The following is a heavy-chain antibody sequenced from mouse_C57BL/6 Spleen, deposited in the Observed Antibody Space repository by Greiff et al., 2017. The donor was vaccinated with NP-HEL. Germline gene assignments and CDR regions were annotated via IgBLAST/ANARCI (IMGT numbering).Heavy chain of an antibody. CDR2: INPSSGYT. V-gene: IGHV1-4*01. J-gene: IGHJ1*03. CDR3: ARDRAGTTTVVEGYFDV. D-gene: IGHD1-1*01. CDR1: GYTFTSYT. Sequence: QVQLQQSGAELARPGASVKMSCKASGYTFTSYTMHWVKQRPGQGLEWIGYINPSSGYTKYNQQFKDKATLTADKSSSTAYMQLSSLTSEDSAVYYCARDRAGTTTVVEGYFDVWGTGTTVTVSS.